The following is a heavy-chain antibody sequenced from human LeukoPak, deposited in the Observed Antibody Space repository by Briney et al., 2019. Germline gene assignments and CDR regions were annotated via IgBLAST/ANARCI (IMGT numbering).Heavy chain of an antibody. CDR3: ARDQCSSTSCYYYYYYGMDV. Sequence: ASVKVSCKASGYTFTSYAMHWVRQAPGQRLEWMGWINAGNGNTKYSQKFQGRVTITRDTSASTAYMELSSLRSEDTAVYYCARDQCSSTSCYYYYYYGMDVWGQGTTVTVSS. V-gene: IGHV1-3*01. CDR2: INAGNGNT. D-gene: IGHD2-2*01. CDR1: GYTFTSYA. J-gene: IGHJ6*02.